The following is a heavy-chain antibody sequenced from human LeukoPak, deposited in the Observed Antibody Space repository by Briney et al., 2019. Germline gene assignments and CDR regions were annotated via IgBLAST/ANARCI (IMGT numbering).Heavy chain of an antibody. Sequence: GGSLRLSCAASGFMFNIHVMSWVRQAPGKGLEWVSGIIGSGGSTYYADSVKGQFTISRDNSKNTLSLQMNSLRAEDTAIYYCAKASRGFAYRLDFWGQGTLVTVSS. J-gene: IGHJ4*02. CDR1: GFMFNIHV. D-gene: IGHD3-16*02. V-gene: IGHV3-23*01. CDR2: IIGSGGST. CDR3: AKASRGFAYRLDF.